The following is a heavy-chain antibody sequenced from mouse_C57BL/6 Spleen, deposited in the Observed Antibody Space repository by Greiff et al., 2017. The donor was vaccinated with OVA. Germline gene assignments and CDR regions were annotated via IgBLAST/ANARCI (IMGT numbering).Heavy chain of an antibody. Sequence: QVQLQQPGAELVKPGASVKMSCKASGYTFTSYWITWVKQRPGQGLEWIGDIYPGSGSTNYNEKFKSKATLTVDTSSSTAYMPLSSLTSEDYAVYDCARGRGAQGTFDDWGQGTTLTVSS. D-gene: IGHD2-14*01. CDR2: IYPGSGST. CDR3: ARGRGAQGTFDD. V-gene: IGHV1-55*01. J-gene: IGHJ2*01. CDR1: GYTFTSYW.